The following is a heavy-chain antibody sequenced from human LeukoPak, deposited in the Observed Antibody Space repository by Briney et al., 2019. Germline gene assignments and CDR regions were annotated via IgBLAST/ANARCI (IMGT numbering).Heavy chain of an antibody. D-gene: IGHD2-21*02. J-gene: IGHJ6*02. Sequence: PSETLSLTCTVSGGSISSSSYYWGWIRQPPGKGLEWIGSIYYSGSTYYNPSLKSRVTISVDTSKNQFSLKLSSVTAADTAVYYCARDPGWRGGDCYLGYCYYGMDVWGQGTTVTVSS. CDR2: IYYSGST. V-gene: IGHV4-39*07. CDR3: ARDPGWRGGDCYLGYCYYGMDV. CDR1: GGSISSSSYY.